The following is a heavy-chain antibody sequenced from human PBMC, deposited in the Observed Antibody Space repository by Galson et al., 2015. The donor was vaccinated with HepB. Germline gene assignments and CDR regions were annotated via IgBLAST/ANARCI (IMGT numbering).Heavy chain of an antibody. CDR2: INPSGGST. Sequence: SCKASGYTFTSYYMHWVRQAPGQGLEWMGIINPSGGSTTYAQKFQGRVTITADKSTSTAYMELNSLRSEDTAVYYCAAGYCSGGSCYFRPYYYYGMDVWGQGTTVTVSS. CDR1: GYTFTSYY. J-gene: IGHJ6*02. V-gene: IGHV1-46*01. CDR3: AAGYCSGGSCYFRPYYYYGMDV. D-gene: IGHD2-15*01.